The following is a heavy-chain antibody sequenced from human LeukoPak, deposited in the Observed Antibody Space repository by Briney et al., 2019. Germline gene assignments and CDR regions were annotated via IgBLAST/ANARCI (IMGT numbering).Heavy chain of an antibody. D-gene: IGHD6-19*01. J-gene: IGHJ4*02. CDR1: GGSISSGSYY. CDR3: ARDLGPKQWLVPFDY. Sequence: PSQTLSLTCTVSGGSISSGSYYWSWIRQPAGKGLEWMGRIYTSGSTNYNPSLKSRVTISVDTSKNQFSLKLSSVTAADTAVYYCARDLGPKQWLVPFDYWGQGTLVTVSS. V-gene: IGHV4-61*02. CDR2: IYTSGST.